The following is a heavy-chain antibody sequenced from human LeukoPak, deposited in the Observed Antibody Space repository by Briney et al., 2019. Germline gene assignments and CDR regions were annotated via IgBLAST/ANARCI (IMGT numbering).Heavy chain of an antibody. CDR3: AKDRASSSCDY. J-gene: IGHJ4*02. V-gene: IGHV3-23*01. CDR2: ISGSGGST. D-gene: IGHD6-13*01. Sequence: RTGGSLRLSCAASGFTFSSYAMSWVRQAPGKGLEWVSAISGSGGSTYYADSVKGRFTISRDNSKDTLYLQMNSLRAEDTAVYYCAKDRASSSCDYWGQGTLVTVSS. CDR1: GFTFSSYA.